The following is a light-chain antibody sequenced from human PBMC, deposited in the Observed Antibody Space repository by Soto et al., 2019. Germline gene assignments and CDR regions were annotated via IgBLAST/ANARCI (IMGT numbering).Light chain of an antibody. Sequence: QSALTQPASVSGSPGQSITISCTGTTSDVGGYNYVSWYQQHPGRAPKLIIYDVGNRPSGVSNRFSGSKSANAASLTISGLQAEDEADYYCSSYTVTRGVVFGGGTQLTVL. CDR1: TSDVGGYNY. CDR3: SSYTVTRGVV. J-gene: IGLJ2*01. V-gene: IGLV2-14*01. CDR2: DVG.